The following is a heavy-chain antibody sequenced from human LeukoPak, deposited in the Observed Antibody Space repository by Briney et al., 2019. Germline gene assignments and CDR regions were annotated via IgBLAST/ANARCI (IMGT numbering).Heavy chain of an antibody. D-gene: IGHD3-10*01. J-gene: IGHJ6*04. CDR1: GYTFTNYD. Sequence: ASVKVSCKASGYTFTNYDINWVRQATGQGLEWMGWMNPNNGNTGYAQKFQGRVTMTRNTSISTAYMELSSLRSEDTAVYYCAIETMVRGVSTVWGKGTTVTISS. CDR3: AIETMVRGVSTV. CDR2: MNPNNGNT. V-gene: IGHV1-8*01.